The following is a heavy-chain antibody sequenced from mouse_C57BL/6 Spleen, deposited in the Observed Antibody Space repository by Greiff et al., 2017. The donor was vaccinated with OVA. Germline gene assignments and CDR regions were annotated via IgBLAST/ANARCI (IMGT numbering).Heavy chain of an antibody. J-gene: IGHJ2*01. V-gene: IGHV1-61*01. CDR3: ANLVF. CDR1: GYTFTSYW. Sequence: QVQLQQPGAELVRPGSSVKLSCKASGYTFTSYWMDWVKQRPGQGLEWIGNIYPSDSETHYNQKFKDKATLTVDKACSTAYMQLSSLTSENSAVYCCANLVFWGKGTTLTVSS. CDR2: IYPSDSET.